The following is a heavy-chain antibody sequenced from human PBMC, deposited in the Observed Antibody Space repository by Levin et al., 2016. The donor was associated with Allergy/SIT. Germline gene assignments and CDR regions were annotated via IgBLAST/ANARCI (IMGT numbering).Heavy chain of an antibody. CDR3: ASNLGGYSYGYDVRDY. J-gene: IGHJ4*02. CDR2: INPSGGST. Sequence: WVRQAPGQGLEWMGIINPSGGSTSYAQKFQGRVTMTRDTSTSTVYMELSSLRSEDTAVYYCASNLGGYSYGYDVRDYWGQGTLVTVSS. V-gene: IGHV1-46*01. D-gene: IGHD5-18*01.